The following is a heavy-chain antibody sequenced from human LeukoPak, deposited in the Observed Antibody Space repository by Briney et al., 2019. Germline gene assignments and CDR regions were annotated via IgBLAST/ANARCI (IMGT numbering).Heavy chain of an antibody. Sequence: SETLSLTCTVSGGSISSSSYYWVWIRQPPGKGLDGIGSIYYSGSTYYNPSLKSRVTISVDTSKNQFSLKLSSVTAADTAVYYCARRSTSYYRFCSGFDYWGQGTLVTVSS. CDR3: ARRSTSYYRFCSGFDY. V-gene: IGHV4-39*07. D-gene: IGHD2-2*02. J-gene: IGHJ4*02. CDR2: IYYSGST. CDR1: GGSISSSSYY.